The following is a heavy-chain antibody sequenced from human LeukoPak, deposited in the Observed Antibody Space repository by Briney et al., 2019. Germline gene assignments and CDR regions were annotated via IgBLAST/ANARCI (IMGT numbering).Heavy chain of an antibody. CDR3: ARDVDYYDSSGYYDLFDY. D-gene: IGHD3-22*01. V-gene: IGHV3-21*01. Sequence: GGSLRLSSAASGFTFCSYSMNWVRQAPGKGLEWVSSISSSSSYIYYADSVKGRFTISRVNAKNSLYLQMNSLRSEDTAVYYCARDVDYYDSSGYYDLFDYWGQGTLVTVSS. J-gene: IGHJ4*02. CDR2: ISSSSSYI. CDR1: GFTFCSYS.